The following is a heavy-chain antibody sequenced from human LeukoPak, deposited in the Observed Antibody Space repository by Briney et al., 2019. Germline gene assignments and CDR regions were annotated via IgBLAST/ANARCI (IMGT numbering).Heavy chain of an antibody. V-gene: IGHV3-74*03. Sequence: GGSLRLSCAASGFTFSGYWLHWVRHAPGKGLVWVSRINSDGSSITYADSVKGRFTISRDNAKNTLYLQMNSLRVEDTAVYYCAREGRVSGYDFDCWGQGTLVTVSS. J-gene: IGHJ4*02. CDR3: AREGRVSGYDFDC. CDR1: GFTFSGYW. D-gene: IGHD5-12*01. CDR2: INSDGSSI.